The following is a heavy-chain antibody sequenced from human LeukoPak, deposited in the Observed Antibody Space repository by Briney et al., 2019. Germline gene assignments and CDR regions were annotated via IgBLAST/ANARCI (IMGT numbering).Heavy chain of an antibody. CDR3: ARHGANRQQLVMAFDI. V-gene: IGHV4-59*08. CDR2: IYYSRST. D-gene: IGHD6-13*01. Sequence: SETLSLTCSVSGGSISSYYWSWIRQPPGQGLEWIGYIYYSRSTNYNPSLKSRVTISIDTSKNQFSLKVNSVTAADTAVYYCARHGANRQQLVMAFDIWGQGAMVTVSS. J-gene: IGHJ3*02. CDR1: GGSISSYY.